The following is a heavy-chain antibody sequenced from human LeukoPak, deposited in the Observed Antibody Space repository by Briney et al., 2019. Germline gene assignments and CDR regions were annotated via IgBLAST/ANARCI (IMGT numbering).Heavy chain of an antibody. Sequence: GGSLRLSCAASGFTVSSNYMSWVRQAPGKGLEWVSVIYSGGSTYYADSVKGRFTISRDNSKNTLYLQMSSLRVDDTAVYYCAKFLSGSYYGGFDYWGQGTLVTVSS. CDR2: IYSGGST. J-gene: IGHJ4*02. CDR3: AKFLSGSYYGGFDY. D-gene: IGHD1-26*01. CDR1: GFTVSSNY. V-gene: IGHV3-53*01.